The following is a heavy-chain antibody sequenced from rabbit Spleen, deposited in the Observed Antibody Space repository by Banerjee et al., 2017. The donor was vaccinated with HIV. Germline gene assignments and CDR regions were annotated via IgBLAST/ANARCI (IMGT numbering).Heavy chain of an antibody. V-gene: IGHV1S40*01. CDR2: IAGTSSGFT. Sequence: QSLEESGGDLVKPGASLTLTCTASGVSFSSNYYMCWVRQAPGKGLEWIACIAGTSSGFTYSATWAKGRFTCSKASSTTVTLQMTSLTVADTATYFCARDTASSFSSYGMDLWGPGTLVTVS. D-gene: IGHD6-1*01. J-gene: IGHJ6*01. CDR1: GVSFSSNYY. CDR3: ARDTASSFSSYGMDL.